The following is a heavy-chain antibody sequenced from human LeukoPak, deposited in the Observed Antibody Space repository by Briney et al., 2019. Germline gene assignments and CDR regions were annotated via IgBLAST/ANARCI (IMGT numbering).Heavy chain of an antibody. CDR1: GYSISSGYD. Sequence: SETLSLTCTVSGYSISSGYDWGWIRQPPGKGLEWIGSIYYRRTTYYNPSLKSRVTISLDTSKSQFSLKLTSVTPADTAVYYCAREPPPWFGDPRGAFDIWGQGTMVTVSS. CDR2: IYYRRTT. CDR3: AREPPPWFGDPRGAFDI. D-gene: IGHD3-10*01. V-gene: IGHV4-38-2*02. J-gene: IGHJ3*02.